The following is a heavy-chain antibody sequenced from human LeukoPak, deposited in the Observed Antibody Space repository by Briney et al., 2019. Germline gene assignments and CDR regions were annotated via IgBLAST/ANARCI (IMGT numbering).Heavy chain of an antibody. CDR2: INHSGST. Sequence: PSETLSLTCAVYGGSFSGYYWSWIRQPPGKGLEWIGEINHSGSTNYNPSVKSRVTISVDTSKNQFSLKLSSVTAADTAVYYCARVDYYGSGSYYKQVDYWGQGTLVTVSS. CDR1: GGSFSGYY. J-gene: IGHJ4*02. CDR3: ARVDYYGSGSYYKQVDY. V-gene: IGHV4-34*01. D-gene: IGHD3-10*01.